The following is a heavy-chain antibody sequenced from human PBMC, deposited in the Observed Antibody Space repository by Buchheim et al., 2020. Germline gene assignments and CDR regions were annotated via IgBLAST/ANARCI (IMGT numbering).Heavy chain of an antibody. Sequence: QVQLVQSGAEVKKPGASVKVSCKASGYTITGYYMHWVRQAPGQGLEWMGWINPNNGDTNYAQKFQGRVTMTRDTSISTVYMELSRLRSDDTAVYYCARRAAVAGYDYWGQGTL. CDR1: GYTITGYY. D-gene: IGHD6-19*01. J-gene: IGHJ4*02. CDR3: ARRAAVAGYDY. V-gene: IGHV1-2*02. CDR2: INPNNGDT.